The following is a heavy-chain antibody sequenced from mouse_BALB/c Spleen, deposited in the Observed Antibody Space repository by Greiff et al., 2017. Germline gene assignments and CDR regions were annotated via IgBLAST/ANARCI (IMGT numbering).Heavy chain of an antibody. V-gene: IGHV1-9*01. CDR3: ERYYYDYDPWFAY. J-gene: IGHJ3*01. CDR1: GYTFRSYW. D-gene: IGHD2-4*01. CDR2: ILPGSGST. Sequence: QVQLQQSGAELMKPGASVKISCKATGYTFRSYWIEWVKQRPGHGLEWIGEILPGSGSTNYNEKFKGKATFTADTSSNTAYMQLSSLTSEDSAVYYCERYYYDYDPWFAYWGQGTLVTVSA.